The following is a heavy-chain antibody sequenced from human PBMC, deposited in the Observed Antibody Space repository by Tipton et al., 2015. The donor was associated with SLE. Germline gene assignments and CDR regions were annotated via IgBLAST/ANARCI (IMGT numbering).Heavy chain of an antibody. J-gene: IGHJ2*01. CDR1: GGSISSHY. CDR2: VSYTGSV. Sequence: TLSLTCTVSGGSISSHYWNWIRQPPGKGLEWVGYVSYTGSVKYNPSPKSRVTVSIDTSKNQFSLKLTSMTAADTAVYYCARDLYQDYSRHWYFDLWGRGTLVTVSS. CDR3: ARDLYQDYSRHWYFDL. V-gene: IGHV4-59*11. D-gene: IGHD2-2*02.